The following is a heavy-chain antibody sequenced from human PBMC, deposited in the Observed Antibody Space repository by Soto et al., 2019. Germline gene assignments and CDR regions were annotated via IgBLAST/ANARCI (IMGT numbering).Heavy chain of an antibody. CDR3: AKARAAGTWSYYGMDV. CDR1: GFTFSSYA. CDR2: ISGSGGST. V-gene: IGHV3-23*01. J-gene: IGHJ6*02. D-gene: IGHD6-13*01. Sequence: EVQLLESGGGLVQPGGSLRLSCAASGFTFSSYAMSWVRQAPGKGLEWVSAISGSGGSTYYAGSVKGRFTISRDNSKNTLYLQMNSLRAEDTAVYYCAKARAAGTWSYYGMDVWGQGTTVTVSS.